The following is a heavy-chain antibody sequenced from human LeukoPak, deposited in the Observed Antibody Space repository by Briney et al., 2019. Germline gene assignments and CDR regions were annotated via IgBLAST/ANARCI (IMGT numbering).Heavy chain of an antibody. CDR1: GFTFSTYE. CDR3: ARVRGLEWLLKHLDS. J-gene: IGHJ4*02. V-gene: IGHV3-48*03. CDR2: ISGSGYPI. D-gene: IGHD3-3*01. Sequence: PGGSLRLSCTASGFTFSTYEMNWVRQAPGKGLEWVSYISGSGYPIYYADSVKGRFTISRDNAKNSLYLQMNSQRAEDTAIYYCARVRGLEWLLKHLDSWGQGTLVTVSS.